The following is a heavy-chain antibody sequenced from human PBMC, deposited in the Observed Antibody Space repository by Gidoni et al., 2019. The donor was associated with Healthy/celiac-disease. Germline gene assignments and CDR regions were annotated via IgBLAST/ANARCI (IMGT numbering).Heavy chain of an antibody. CDR3: ARGGRNDAFDI. Sequence: QLQESCPGLLKPSATLSLTCTVAGRSVSSGSYYWSWIRQPPGKGLEWIGYIYYSGSTNYNPSLKSRVTISVDTSKNQFSLKLSSVTAADTAVYYCARGGRNDAFDIWGQGTMVTVSS. CDR2: IYYSGST. D-gene: IGHD3-10*01. CDR1: GRSVSSGSYY. J-gene: IGHJ3*02. V-gene: IGHV4-61*01.